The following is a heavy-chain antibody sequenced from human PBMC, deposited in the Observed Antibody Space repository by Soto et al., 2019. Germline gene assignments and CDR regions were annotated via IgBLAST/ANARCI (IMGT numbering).Heavy chain of an antibody. D-gene: IGHD2-15*01. CDR3: ATNPCSFSGGSCYPCRYYYYGMDV. CDR2: FDPEDGET. J-gene: IGHJ6*02. Sequence: ASVKVSCKVSGYTLTELSMHWVRQAPGKGLEWMGGFDPEDGETIYAQKFQGRVTMTEDTSTDTAYMELSSLRSEDTAVYYCATNPCSFSGGSCYPCRYYYYGMDVWGQGTTVTVSS. CDR1: GYTLTELS. V-gene: IGHV1-24*01.